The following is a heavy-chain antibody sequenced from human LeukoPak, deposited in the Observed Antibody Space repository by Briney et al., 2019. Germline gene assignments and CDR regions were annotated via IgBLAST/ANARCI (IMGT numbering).Heavy chain of an antibody. CDR2: IKEDGSDK. J-gene: IGHJ4*02. D-gene: IGHD2-15*01. Sequence: GGSLRLSCAASGFTFSTYWMKWVRQAPGKGLEWVASIKEDGSDKYYVDSVKGRFSISRDNAKNSLYLQMNSLRTEDTAVYYCAKGGHSNFDYWGQGTLVTVSS. CDR1: GFTFSTYW. CDR3: AKGGHSNFDY. V-gene: IGHV3-7*01.